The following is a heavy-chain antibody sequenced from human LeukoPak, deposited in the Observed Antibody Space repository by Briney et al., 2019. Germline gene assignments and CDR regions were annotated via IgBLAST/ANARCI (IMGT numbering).Heavy chain of an antibody. CDR2: IYYSGST. CDR3: APGGYIGYGHAFDI. J-gene: IGHJ3*02. D-gene: IGHD5-12*01. CDR1: GASISSSSYY. Sequence: PSETLSLTCAVSGASISSSSYYWGWIHQPPGKGLEWIGSIYYSGSTYYNPSLKSRVTISVDTSKNHLSLILSSVTAADTAVYYCAPGGYIGYGHAFDIWGQGTMVTVSS. V-gene: IGHV4-39*07.